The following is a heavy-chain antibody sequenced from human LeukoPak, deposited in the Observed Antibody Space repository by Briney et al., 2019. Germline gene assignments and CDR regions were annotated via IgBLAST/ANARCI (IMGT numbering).Heavy chain of an antibody. J-gene: IGHJ4*02. V-gene: IGHV4-34*01. Sequence: PSETLSLTCAVSGGTFSGYYWTWIRQPPGKGLEWIGEINHSGSANYSPSLSSRVTISLDISENQFSLKLTSVTAADTAVYYCARGKGTVTTHWGQGTLVTVSS. D-gene: IGHD4-17*01. CDR2: INHSGSA. CDR1: GGTFSGYY. CDR3: ARGKGTVTTH.